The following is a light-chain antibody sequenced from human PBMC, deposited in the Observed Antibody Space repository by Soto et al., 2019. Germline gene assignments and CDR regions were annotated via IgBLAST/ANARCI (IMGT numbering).Light chain of an antibody. Sequence: DIQMTQSPATLSASLGDRVTITCRASQTINRWLAWYQQKPRKAPKLLIYDGSTLQSGVPSRFSGSGSGTDFTLTISSLQPDDVATYYCQQYNALSYTFGQGTKV. CDR2: DGS. J-gene: IGKJ2*01. CDR3: QQYNALSYT. CDR1: QTINRW. V-gene: IGKV1-5*01.